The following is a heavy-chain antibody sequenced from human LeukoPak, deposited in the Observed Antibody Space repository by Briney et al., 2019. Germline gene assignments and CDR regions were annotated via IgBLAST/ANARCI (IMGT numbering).Heavy chain of an antibody. J-gene: IGHJ3*02. Sequence: SETLSLTCAVYGGSFSGYYWSWIRQPPGKGLEWIGEINHSGSTYYNPSLKSRVTISVDTSKNQFSLKLTSVTAADTAVYYCAKSNGYGLVVIWGQGTMVTVSS. D-gene: IGHD2-2*01. CDR1: GGSFSGYY. CDR2: INHSGST. V-gene: IGHV4-34*01. CDR3: AKSNGYGLVVI.